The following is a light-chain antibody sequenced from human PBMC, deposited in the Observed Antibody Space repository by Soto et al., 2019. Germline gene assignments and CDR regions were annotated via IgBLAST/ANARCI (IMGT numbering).Light chain of an antibody. CDR2: GAS. Sequence: EIVLTQSPGTLSLSPGERATLSCRASQSVSSSYLAWYQQKPGQAPRLLIYGASSRATGIPDRFSASGSVTDFTLAISRLVPEDFPVYYCQQYGSSPLTFGGGNKVEIK. CDR1: QSVSSSY. V-gene: IGKV3-20*01. J-gene: IGKJ4*01. CDR3: QQYGSSPLT.